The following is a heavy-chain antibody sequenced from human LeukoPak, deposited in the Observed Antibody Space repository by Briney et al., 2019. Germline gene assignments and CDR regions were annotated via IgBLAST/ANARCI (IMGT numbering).Heavy chain of an antibody. CDR3: ARVFWETVNTGYYSDF. V-gene: IGHV3-21*01. D-gene: IGHD3-22*01. Sequence: GGSLRLSCAASGFTFSSYSMNWVRQAPGKGLEWVSSISSSSSYIYYADSVKGRFTISRDNAKNSLYLQMNSLRAEDTAVYYCARVFWETVNTGYYSDFWGPGTLVTVSS. CDR1: GFTFSSYS. CDR2: ISSSSSYI. J-gene: IGHJ4*02.